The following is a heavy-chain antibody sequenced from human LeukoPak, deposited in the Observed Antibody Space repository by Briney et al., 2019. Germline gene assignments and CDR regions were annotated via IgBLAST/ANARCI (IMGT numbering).Heavy chain of an antibody. CDR3: AKDRQLGIVATIFDY. D-gene: IGHD5-12*01. CDR1: GFTFSSYA. Sequence: GGSLRLSCAASGFTFSSYAMHWVRQAPGKGLEWVAFIRYDGSNKYYADSVKGRFTISRDNSKNTLYLQMNSLRAEDTAVYYCAKDRQLGIVATIFDYWGQGTLVTVSS. J-gene: IGHJ4*02. V-gene: IGHV3-30*02. CDR2: IRYDGSNK.